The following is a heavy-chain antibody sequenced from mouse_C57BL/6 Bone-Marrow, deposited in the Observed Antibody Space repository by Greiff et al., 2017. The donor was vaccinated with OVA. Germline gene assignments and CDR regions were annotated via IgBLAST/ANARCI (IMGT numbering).Heavy chain of an antibody. CDR1: GFTFSDYG. CDR3: ARINYWYFDV. CDR2: ISSGSSTI. Sequence: EVKLVESGGGLVKPGGSLKLSCAASGFTFSDYGMHWVRQAPEKGLEWVAYISSGSSTIYYADTVKGRFTISRDHAKNTLFLQMTSLRSEDTAMYYCARINYWYFDVWGTGTTVTVSS. J-gene: IGHJ1*03. V-gene: IGHV5-17*01.